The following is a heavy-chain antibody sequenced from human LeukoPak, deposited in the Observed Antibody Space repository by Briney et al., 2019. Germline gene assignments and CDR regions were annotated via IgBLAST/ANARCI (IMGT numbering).Heavy chain of an antibody. CDR2: IGGSGGST. CDR1: GFTFSSYA. Sequence: GGSLRLSCAASGFTFSSYAMSWVRQAPGKGLEWVSAIGGSGGSTYYADSVKGRFTISRDNSKNTLYLQMNSLRAEDTAVYYCAAGVHNYFDYWGQGTLVTVSA. V-gene: IGHV3-23*01. CDR3: AAGVHNYFDY. D-gene: IGHD6-13*01. J-gene: IGHJ4*02.